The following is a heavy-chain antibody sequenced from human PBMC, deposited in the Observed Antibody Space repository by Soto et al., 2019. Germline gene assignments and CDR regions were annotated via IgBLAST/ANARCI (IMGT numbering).Heavy chain of an antibody. CDR3: AAVPYYYDTSGTYFDY. V-gene: IGHV1-58*01. J-gene: IGHJ4*02. Sequence: QMQLVQSGPEVKKPGTSVKVSCKASGFTFPSSAVQWVRQARGQRLEWIARIVVGSGNTNYAQTFKERLTISRDMSTNTAYMELSSLRSEDTAVYYCAAVPYYYDTSGTYFDYWGQGTLVTVSS. CDR2: IVVGSGNT. CDR1: GFTFPSSA. D-gene: IGHD3-22*01.